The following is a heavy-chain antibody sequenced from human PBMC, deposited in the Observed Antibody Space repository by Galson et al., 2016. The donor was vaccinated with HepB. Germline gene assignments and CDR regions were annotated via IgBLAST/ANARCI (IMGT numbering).Heavy chain of an antibody. J-gene: IGHJ1*01. CDR1: GFTLSSYA. V-gene: IGHV3-23*01. Sequence: SLRLSCAASGFTLSSYAMSWVRQAPGKGLEWASAISTSGGSTYYADSVQGRFTISRDNSKNTLYLQVNSLRVEDTAVYYCAKVVGTATYGYLQYWGQGTLVSVSS. CDR3: AKVVGTATYGYLQY. CDR2: ISTSGGST. D-gene: IGHD1-26*01.